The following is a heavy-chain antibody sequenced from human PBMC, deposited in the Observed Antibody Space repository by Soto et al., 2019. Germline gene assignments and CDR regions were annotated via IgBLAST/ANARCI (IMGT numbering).Heavy chain of an antibody. J-gene: IGHJ6*02. CDR1: RLPFSSYW. CDR3: ARTDCSSTSCYVGYGMDV. D-gene: IGHD2-2*01. Sequence: GGSLRLSCEASRLPFSSYWMSWVRKAPGKGREWVANIKKDESEKYYVDSLKGRFTTSRDNAKNSLYLQMNSLRAEDTAVYYCARTDCSSTSCYVGYGMDVWGQGTTVTVSS. V-gene: IGHV3-7*05. CDR2: IKKDESEK.